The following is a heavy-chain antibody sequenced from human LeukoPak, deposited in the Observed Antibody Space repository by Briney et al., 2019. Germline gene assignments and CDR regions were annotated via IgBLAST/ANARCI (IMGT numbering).Heavy chain of an antibody. Sequence: GASVKVSCKASGGTFSSYAISWVRQAPGQGLECMGRIIPILGIANYAQKFQGRVTITADKSTSTAYMELSSLRSEDTAVYYCARDRARDGYNQTSWGQGTLVTVSS. CDR2: IIPILGIA. CDR1: GGTFSSYA. CDR3: ARDRARDGYNQTS. V-gene: IGHV1-69*04. J-gene: IGHJ5*02. D-gene: IGHD5-24*01.